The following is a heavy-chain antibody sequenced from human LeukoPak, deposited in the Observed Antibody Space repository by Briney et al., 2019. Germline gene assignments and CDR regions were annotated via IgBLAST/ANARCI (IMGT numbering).Heavy chain of an antibody. CDR3: ARGSRLTGTFDI. V-gene: IGHV4-34*01. CDR2: INHSGST. D-gene: IGHD3-9*01. J-gene: IGHJ3*02. CDR1: GRSLSGYY. Sequence: SETLSLTCALYGRSLSGYYWSWIRQPPGKGLEWIREINHSGSTNYSPSLKSRVTISLDTSKNQFSLKLSSVTAADTAVYYCARGSRLTGTFDIWGQGTMVTVSS.